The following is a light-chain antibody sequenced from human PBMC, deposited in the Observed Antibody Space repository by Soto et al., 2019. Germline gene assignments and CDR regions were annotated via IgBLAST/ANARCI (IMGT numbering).Light chain of an antibody. CDR1: QSINSY. J-gene: IGKJ2*01. CDR2: AAS. V-gene: IGKV1-39*01. CDR3: QQSYSTPRT. Sequence: DIQMTQSPSSLSASVGDRVTITCRASQSINSYLNWYQQKPGKAPKLLIYAASNLQSGVPSRFSGSGSGTDFTLNISSLQPEDFATYYCQQSYSTPRTFGQGTKLEIK.